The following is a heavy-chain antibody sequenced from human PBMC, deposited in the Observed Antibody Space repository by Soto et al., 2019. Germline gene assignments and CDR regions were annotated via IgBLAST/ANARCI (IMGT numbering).Heavy chain of an antibody. CDR1: SGSISSTIYS. D-gene: IGHD2-8*01. CDR2: IFYSGST. J-gene: IGHJ5*02. Sequence: ETLSLTGTVSSGSISSTIYSWDWIRQPPGKGLEWIGSIFYSGSTYYNPSLKSRVTISVDTSKNQFSLTLTSVTAADTAVYYCARQFRGVTCPWFVPWGQGNLLTVSS. CDR3: ARQFRGVTCPWFVP. V-gene: IGHV4-39*01.